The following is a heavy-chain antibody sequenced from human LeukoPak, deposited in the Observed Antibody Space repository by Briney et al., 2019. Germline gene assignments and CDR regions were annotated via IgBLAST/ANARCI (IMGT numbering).Heavy chain of an antibody. D-gene: IGHD6-13*01. Sequence: SETLSLTCTVSGGSISTNNYYWGWIRQPPGKGLEWIGTIYYSGSTYYNPSLKSRVTISVDTSKNQFSLKLSSVTAADTAVYYCTRGTYSSSWSDAFDIWGQGTMVTVSS. V-gene: IGHV4-39*01. CDR2: IYYSGST. CDR3: TRGTYSSSWSDAFDI. CDR1: GGSISTNNYY. J-gene: IGHJ3*02.